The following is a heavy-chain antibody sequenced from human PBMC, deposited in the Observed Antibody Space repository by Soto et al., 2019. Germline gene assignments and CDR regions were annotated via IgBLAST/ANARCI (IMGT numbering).Heavy chain of an antibody. Sequence: TLSLTCAVYGGSFSGYYWSWIRQPPGKGLEWIGEIGHSGYTIYNPSLESRVTISEDSSNKQFFLNLNSVTAADTAVYYCARHGGYYFDYWGQGAPVTVSS. CDR3: ARHGGYYFDY. V-gene: IGHV4-34*01. J-gene: IGHJ4*02. D-gene: IGHD3-10*01. CDR1: GGSFSGYY. CDR2: IGHSGYT.